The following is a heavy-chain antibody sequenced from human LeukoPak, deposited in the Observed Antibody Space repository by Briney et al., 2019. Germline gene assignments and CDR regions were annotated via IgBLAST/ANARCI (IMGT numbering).Heavy chain of an antibody. CDR3: AKPGAVAGTGYFQH. CDR1: GFTFSSYA. V-gene: IGHV3-23*01. Sequence: PGGSLRLSCAASGFTFSSYAMSWVRQAPGKGPEWVSAISGSGGSTYYADSVKGRFTISRDNSKNTLYLQMNSLRAEDTAVYYCAKPGAVAGTGYFQHWGQGTLVTVSS. D-gene: IGHD6-19*01. CDR2: ISGSGGST. J-gene: IGHJ1*01.